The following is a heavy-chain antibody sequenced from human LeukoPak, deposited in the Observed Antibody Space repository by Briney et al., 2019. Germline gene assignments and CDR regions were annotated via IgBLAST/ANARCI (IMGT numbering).Heavy chain of an antibody. CDR2: IYYSGST. V-gene: IGHV4-59*08. J-gene: IGHJ5*02. CDR3: ARHVGYGNNWFDP. D-gene: IGHD5-18*01. Sequence: KTSETLSLTCTVSGGSISSYYWSWIRQPPGKGLERIGYIYYSGSTNYNPSLKSRVTISVDTSKNQFSLKLRSLTAADTAVYYCARHVGYGNNWFDPWGQGTLVTVSS. CDR1: GGSISSYY.